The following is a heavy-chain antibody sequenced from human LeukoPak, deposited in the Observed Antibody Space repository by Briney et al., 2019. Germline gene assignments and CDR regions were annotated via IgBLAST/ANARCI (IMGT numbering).Heavy chain of an antibody. D-gene: IGHD4-23*01. CDR1: GGSISSSSYY. V-gene: IGHV4-39*07. CDR3: AREVADYGGYYYYHYMDV. CDR2: IYYSGST. J-gene: IGHJ6*03. Sequence: SETLSLTCTVSGGSISSSSYYWGWIRQPPGKGLEWIGSIYYSGSTYYNPSLKSRVTMSVDTSKNQFSLKLSSVTAADTAMYYCAREVADYGGYYYYHYMDVWGKGTTVTISS.